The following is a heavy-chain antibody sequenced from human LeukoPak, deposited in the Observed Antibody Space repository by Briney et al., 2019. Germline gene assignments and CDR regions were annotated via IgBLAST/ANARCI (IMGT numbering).Heavy chain of an antibody. Sequence: SETLSLTCTVSGGSIGRSSYYWGWIRQPPGKGLEWIGNIYYSGSTSYNPSLKSRVTISVDMSKNQFSLKLSSVTAADTAVYYCARVAAKTVDYWGQGTLVTVSS. J-gene: IGHJ4*02. CDR2: IYYSGST. D-gene: IGHD2-15*01. V-gene: IGHV4-39*07. CDR3: ARVAAKTVDY. CDR1: GGSIGRSSYY.